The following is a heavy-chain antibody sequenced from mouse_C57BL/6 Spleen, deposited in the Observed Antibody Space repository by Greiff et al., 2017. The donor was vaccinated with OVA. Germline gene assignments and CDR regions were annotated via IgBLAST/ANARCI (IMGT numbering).Heavy chain of an antibody. Sequence: EVKVEESGEGLVKPGGSLKLSCAASGFTFSSYAMSWVRQTPEKRLEWVAYISSGGDYIYYADTVKGRFTISRDNARNTLYLQMSSLKSEDTAMYYCTRVGGITTVVGAMDYWGQGTSVTVSS. D-gene: IGHD1-1*01. CDR2: ISSGGDYI. CDR3: TRVGGITTVVGAMDY. CDR1: GFTFSSYA. J-gene: IGHJ4*01. V-gene: IGHV5-9-1*02.